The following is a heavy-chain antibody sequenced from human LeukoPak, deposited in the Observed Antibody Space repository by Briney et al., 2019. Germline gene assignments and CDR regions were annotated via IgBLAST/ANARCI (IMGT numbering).Heavy chain of an antibody. J-gene: IGHJ4*02. D-gene: IGHD3-10*01. V-gene: IGHV1-18*01. Sequence: ASVKVSCKASGYTFTSYGISWVRQAPGQGLEWMGWISAYNGNTNYAQKLQGRVTMTTDTSTSTAYMELSRLRSDDTAVYYCARVPRAYGSGSYSGYWGQGTLVTVSS. CDR3: ARVPRAYGSGSYSGY. CDR1: GYTFTSYG. CDR2: ISAYNGNT.